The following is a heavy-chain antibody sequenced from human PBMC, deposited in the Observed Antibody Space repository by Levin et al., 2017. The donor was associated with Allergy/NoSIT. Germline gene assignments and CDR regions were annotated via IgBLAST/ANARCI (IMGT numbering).Heavy chain of an antibody. Sequence: PGGSLRLSCAASGFTFSTYSMNWVRQAPGKGLEWVSSISSSSSYIYYADSVKGRFTISRDNAKNSLYLQMNSLRAEDTAVYYCARIRFGELVSPDDYWGQGTLVTVSS. CDR1: GFTFSTYS. CDR2: ISSSSSYI. V-gene: IGHV3-21*01. J-gene: IGHJ4*02. CDR3: ARIRFGELVSPDDY. D-gene: IGHD3-10*01.